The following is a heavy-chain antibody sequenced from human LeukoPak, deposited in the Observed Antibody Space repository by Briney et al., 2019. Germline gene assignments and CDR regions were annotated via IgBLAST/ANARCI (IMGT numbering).Heavy chain of an antibody. CDR1: GGPINSDY. D-gene: IGHD1-26*01. V-gene: IGHV4-59*01. CDR3: VRLERRSGSYSLDP. CDR2: ISYTGST. Sequence: PSETLSLTCTVSGGPINSDYWNWIRQPPGKGLEWIGYISYTGSTNYNPSLESRLTISLDTSKNQFSLKLSSVTAADTGAYYCVRLERRSGSYSLDPWGQGTLVTVSS. J-gene: IGHJ5*02.